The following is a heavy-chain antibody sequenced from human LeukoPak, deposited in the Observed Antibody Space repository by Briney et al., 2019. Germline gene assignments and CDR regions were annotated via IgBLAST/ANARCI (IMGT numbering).Heavy chain of an antibody. J-gene: IGHJ5*02. V-gene: IGHV4-38-2*01. CDR3: ARGNWNYASFWFDP. Sequence: SETLSLTCAVSGYSISSGYYWGWIRQPPGKGLEWIGSIYHSGSTYYNPSLKSRVTISVETSKNQFSLKLSSVTAADTAVYYCARGNWNYASFWFDPWGQGTLVTVSS. D-gene: IGHD1-7*01. CDR1: GYSISSGYY. CDR2: IYHSGST.